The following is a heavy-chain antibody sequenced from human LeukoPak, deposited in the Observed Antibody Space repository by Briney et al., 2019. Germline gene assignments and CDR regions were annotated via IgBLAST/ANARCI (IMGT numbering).Heavy chain of an antibody. CDR2: IIGSNGAT. CDR1: GFTFSNYA. J-gene: IGHJ4*02. D-gene: IGHD5-12*01. CDR3: VKGGYDYIEIAYFDY. Sequence: GGSLRLSCAASGFTFSNYAMNWVRQAPGKGLEWVSLIIGSNGATFYADSVKGRFTISRDTSKNTLYLQMNSLRAEDTAVYYCVKGGYDYIEIAYFDYWGQGALVTVSS. V-gene: IGHV3-23*01.